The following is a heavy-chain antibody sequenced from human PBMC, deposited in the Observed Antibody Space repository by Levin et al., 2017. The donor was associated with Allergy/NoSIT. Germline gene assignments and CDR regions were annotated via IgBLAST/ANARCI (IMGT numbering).Heavy chain of an antibody. D-gene: IGHD1-1*01. V-gene: IGHV2-5*02. Sequence: QTLSLTCSFSGFSLTTSGVGVGWIRQPPGKALECLALIYWDNDKRYSPSLRSRLTISKDTSKNQVVLTMNNMDPVDTATYFCAHRRGGYSWNGGYFDQWGQGTLVTVSS. CDR3: AHRRGGYSWNGGYFDQ. CDR1: GFSLTTSGVG. CDR2: IYWDNDK. J-gene: IGHJ4*02.